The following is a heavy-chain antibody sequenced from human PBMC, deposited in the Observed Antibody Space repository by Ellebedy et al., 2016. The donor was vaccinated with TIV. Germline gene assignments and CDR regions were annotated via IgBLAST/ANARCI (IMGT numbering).Heavy chain of an antibody. D-gene: IGHD1-14*01. CDR3: ARDEGPDAAMDV. V-gene: IGHV3-33*01. Sequence: GESLKISCAASGFSLRKYGMHWVRQAPGKGLEWVAVVWHDGSVEYYADSVKGRFTISRDNSKSTLYLEMNSLRIQDTAVYYCARDEGPDAAMDVWGQGTTVTVSS. CDR1: GFSLRKYG. CDR2: VWHDGSVE. J-gene: IGHJ6*02.